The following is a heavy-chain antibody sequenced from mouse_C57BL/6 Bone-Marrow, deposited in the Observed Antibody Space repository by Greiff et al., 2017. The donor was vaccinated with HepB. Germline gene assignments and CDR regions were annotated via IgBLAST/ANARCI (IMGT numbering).Heavy chain of an antibody. CDR2: INPNNGGT. J-gene: IGHJ1*03. D-gene: IGHD1-1*01. CDR1: GYTFTDYY. CDR3: ERPIPYYYDSNYGWYFDV. V-gene: IGHV1-26*01. Sequence: EVQLQQSGPELVKPGASVKISCKASGYTFTDYYMNWVKQSHGKSLEWIGDINPNNGGTSYNQKFKGKATLTVDKSSSTAYMELRSLTSEDSAVSYYERPIPYYYDSNYGWYFDVWGTGTTVTVSS.